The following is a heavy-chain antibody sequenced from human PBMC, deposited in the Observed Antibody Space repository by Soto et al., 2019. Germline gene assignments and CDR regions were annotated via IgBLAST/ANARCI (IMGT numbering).Heavy chain of an antibody. Sequence: GSLRLSCAASGFTFSDYYMSWIRQAPGKGLEWVSYISSSGSTIYYADSVKGRFTISRDNAKNSLYLQMNSLRAEDTAVYYCARSISYDFWSGYSGWFDPWGQGTLVTVSS. CDR2: ISSSGSTI. CDR3: ARSISYDFWSGYSGWFDP. V-gene: IGHV3-11*01. CDR1: GFTFSDYY. J-gene: IGHJ5*02. D-gene: IGHD3-3*01.